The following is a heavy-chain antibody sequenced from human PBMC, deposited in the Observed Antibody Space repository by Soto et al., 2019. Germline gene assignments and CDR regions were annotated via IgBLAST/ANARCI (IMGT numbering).Heavy chain of an antibody. CDR1: GFTFRNYA. Sequence: EVQLLESGGGLVQPGGSLRLLCAASGFTFRNYAMTWVRQAPGKGLEWVSTITGAGDTYFADTVKGWFTISRDISKSTLFLQMDSLRAEDTAVYYCARTDKYDSQSTGWANRFDSWGQGTLVTVSS. J-gene: IGHJ4*02. D-gene: IGHD2-8*02. CDR2: ITGAGDT. V-gene: IGHV3-23*01. CDR3: ARTDKYDSQSTGWANRFDS.